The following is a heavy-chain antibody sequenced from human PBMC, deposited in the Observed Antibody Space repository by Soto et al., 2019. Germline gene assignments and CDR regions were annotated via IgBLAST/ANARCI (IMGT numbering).Heavy chain of an antibody. Sequence: VASVKVSCKASGGTFSSYAISWVRQAPGQGLEWMGGIIPIFGTANYAQKFQGRVTITADESTSTAYMELSSLRSEDTAVYYCARVSYYDSSGGPGAFDIWSQGTMVTVSS. CDR1: GGTFSSYA. V-gene: IGHV1-69*13. CDR2: IIPIFGTA. J-gene: IGHJ3*02. CDR3: ARVSYYDSSGGPGAFDI. D-gene: IGHD3-22*01.